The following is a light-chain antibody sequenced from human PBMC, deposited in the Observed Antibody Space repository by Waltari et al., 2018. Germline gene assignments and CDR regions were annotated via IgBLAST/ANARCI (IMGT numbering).Light chain of an antibody. CDR1: NSDVGSYNY. CDR2: EVT. J-gene: IGLJ2*01. CDR3: SSYAGNDLVI. Sequence: QSALTQPASVSGSPGQSITISCTGTNSDVGSYNYVYWYQQHPGKAPKLMIYEVTNRPSGLSNRCSGSKSGNTASLTITELQAEDEADYYCSSYAGNDLVIFGGGTKLTVL. V-gene: IGLV2-14*01.